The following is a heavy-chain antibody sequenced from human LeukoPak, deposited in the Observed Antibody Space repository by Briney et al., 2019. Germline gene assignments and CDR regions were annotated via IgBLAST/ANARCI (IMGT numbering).Heavy chain of an antibody. CDR2: IKSKTDGGTT. Sequence: GGSLRLSCAASGFTFSSYAMSWVRQAPGKGLEWVGRIKSKTDGGTTDYAAPVKGRFTISRDDSKNTLYLQMNSLKTEDTAVYYCTTVLWFGEYFDYWGQGTLVTVSS. J-gene: IGHJ4*02. D-gene: IGHD3-10*01. CDR1: GFTFSSYA. V-gene: IGHV3-15*01. CDR3: TTVLWFGEYFDY.